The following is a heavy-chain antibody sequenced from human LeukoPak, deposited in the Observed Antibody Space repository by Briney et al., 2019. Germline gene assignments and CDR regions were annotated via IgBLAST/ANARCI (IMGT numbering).Heavy chain of an antibody. J-gene: IGHJ4*02. CDR3: AKTSDQLLYSKFDF. D-gene: IGHD2-2*02. CDR1: GFTFSNYA. Sequence: GGSLRLSCAASGFTFSNYAMSWVRQAPGKGLEWVAFIQYDGSYKFYADSVQGRFSISRDNSKNTLFLQMNSLRAEDTAVYYCAKTSDQLLYSKFDFWGQGTLVTVSS. CDR2: IQYDGSYK. V-gene: IGHV3-30*02.